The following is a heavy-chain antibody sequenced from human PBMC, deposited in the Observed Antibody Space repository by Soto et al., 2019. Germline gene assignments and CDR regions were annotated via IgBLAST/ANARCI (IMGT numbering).Heavy chain of an antibody. CDR3: ARGVSAGVDY. Sequence: QVQLVQSGAEVREPGASVKASCKASGYSFTSFDINWVRQTAGQGLEWMGWMEPSTGRTGYAQKFQGRVTMTRDTSINTAYMELTTLTSDDTAFYYCARGVSAGVDYWGQGTLVTVSS. V-gene: IGHV1-8*02. J-gene: IGHJ4*02. CDR1: GYSFTSFD. D-gene: IGHD1-26*01. CDR2: MEPSTGRT.